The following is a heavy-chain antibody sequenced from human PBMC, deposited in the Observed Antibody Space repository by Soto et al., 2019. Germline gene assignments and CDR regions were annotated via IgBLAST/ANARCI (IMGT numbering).Heavy chain of an antibody. Sequence: LILSGAASGFMFSAYTMTWVRQAPGKGLEWLSSISDDSSYIDYADSLRGRFTVSRDNARNSLYLQIDSLGVEDTAVYYCATPYYFNHWGPGTLVTVS. CDR2: ISDDSSYI. CDR1: GFMFSAYT. CDR3: ATPYYFNH. D-gene: IGHD3-16*01. V-gene: IGHV3-21*06. J-gene: IGHJ1*01.